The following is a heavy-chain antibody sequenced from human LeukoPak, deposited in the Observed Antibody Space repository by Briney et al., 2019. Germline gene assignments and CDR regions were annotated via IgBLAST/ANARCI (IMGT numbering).Heavy chain of an antibody. D-gene: IGHD2-2*02. CDR3: ARGRDCSSTSCYSGYYYYGMDV. Sequence: SETLSLTCTVSGGSISISSYYWSWIRQSPGKGLEWIGYVFYSGKTDYSPSLRSRVSMSVDTSKNQFSLKVTSVTAADTAVYYCARGRDCSSTSCYSGYYYYGMDVWGQGTTVTVSS. CDR1: GGSISISSYY. CDR2: VFYSGKT. V-gene: IGHV4-61*01. J-gene: IGHJ6*02.